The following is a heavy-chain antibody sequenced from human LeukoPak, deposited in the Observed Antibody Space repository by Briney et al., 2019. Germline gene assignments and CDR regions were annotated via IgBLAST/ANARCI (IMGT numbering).Heavy chain of an antibody. Sequence: GGSLRLSCAASGFTFSGSAMHWVRQASGKGLEWVGRIRRKANSYATAYAASVRGRFTISRDDSKNTAYLQMNSLKTEDTAVYYCTGLGHGVNGIAGAGTNYWGQGTLVTVSS. J-gene: IGHJ4*02. CDR3: TGLGHGVNGIAGAGTNY. D-gene: IGHD6-13*01. CDR2: IRRKANSYAT. V-gene: IGHV3-73*01. CDR1: GFTFSGSA.